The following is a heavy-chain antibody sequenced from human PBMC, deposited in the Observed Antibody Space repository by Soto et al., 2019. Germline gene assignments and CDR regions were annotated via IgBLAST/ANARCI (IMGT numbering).Heavy chain of an antibody. CDR3: AKVSRKGSAIDFDY. V-gene: IGHV1-8*01. CDR2: VNPNNGDT. D-gene: IGHD3-10*01. CDR1: GYTFSNYD. Sequence: QVQLVQSGAELKKPGASVKVSCKASGYTFSNYDMNWVRQATGQGPEWIGWVNPNNGDTGYAQKFXAXVXXNTDISTTTAYMELTSLRSEDTAIYYCAKVSRKGSAIDFDYWGQGTLITVSS. J-gene: IGHJ4*02.